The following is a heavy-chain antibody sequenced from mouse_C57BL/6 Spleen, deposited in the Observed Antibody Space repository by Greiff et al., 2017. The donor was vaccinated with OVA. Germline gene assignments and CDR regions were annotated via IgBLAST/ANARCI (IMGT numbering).Heavy chain of an antibody. CDR3: ARDDYDAGAYYAMDY. CDR1: GYAFSSSW. D-gene: IGHD2-4*01. V-gene: IGHV1-82*01. Sequence: QVQLQQSGPELVKPGASVKISCKASGYAFSSSWMNWVKQRPGKGLEWIGRIYPGDGDTNYNGKVKGKGTLTADKSSSTAYMQLSSLTSEDSAVYFCARDDYDAGAYYAMDYWGQGTSVTVSS. J-gene: IGHJ4*01. CDR2: IYPGDGDT.